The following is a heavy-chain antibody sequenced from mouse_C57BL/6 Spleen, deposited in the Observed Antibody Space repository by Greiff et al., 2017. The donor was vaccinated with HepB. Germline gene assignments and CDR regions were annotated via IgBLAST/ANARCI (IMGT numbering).Heavy chain of an antibody. J-gene: IGHJ2*01. CDR1: GYTFTSYW. V-gene: IGHV1-69*01. CDR3: ARASYGTPFDY. CDR2: IDPSDSYT. D-gene: IGHD1-1*01. Sequence: QVQLQQPGAELVMPGASVKLSCKASGYTFTSYWMHWVMQRPGQGLEWIGEIDPSDSYTNYNQKFKGKSTLTVDKSSSTAYMQLSSLTSEDSAVYYCARASYGTPFDYWGQGTTLTVSS.